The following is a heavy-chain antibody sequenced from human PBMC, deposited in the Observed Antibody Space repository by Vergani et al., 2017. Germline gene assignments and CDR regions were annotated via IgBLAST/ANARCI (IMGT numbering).Heavy chain of an antibody. Sequence: EVQLVESGGGLVQPGGSLRLSCAASGFTFSSYSMNWVRQAPGKGLEWVSYISSSSSTIYYADSVKGRFTISRDNAKNSLYMQMNSLRAEDTAVYYCARVSRDYYYDSSGYYPYNWFDPWGQGTLVTVSS. CDR1: GFTFSSYS. CDR3: ARVSRDYYYDSSGYYPYNWFDP. CDR2: ISSSSSTI. V-gene: IGHV3-48*01. D-gene: IGHD3-22*01. J-gene: IGHJ5*02.